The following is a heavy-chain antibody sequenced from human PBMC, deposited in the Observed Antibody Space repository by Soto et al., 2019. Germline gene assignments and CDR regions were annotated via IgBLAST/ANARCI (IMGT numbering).Heavy chain of an antibody. J-gene: IGHJ1*01. Sequence: SETLSLTCTVSGGCVNNNYCSWIRQPPWRGLEWIGYIFSSGGTNYNPSLETRVAISVDTSKNQLSLKLRSVTAADTAVYYCARGGDNSHWYYSLWGQGILVSVSS. D-gene: IGHD3-10*01. CDR2: IFSSGGT. V-gene: IGHV4-59*02. CDR3: ARGGDNSHWYYSL. CDR1: GGCVNNNY.